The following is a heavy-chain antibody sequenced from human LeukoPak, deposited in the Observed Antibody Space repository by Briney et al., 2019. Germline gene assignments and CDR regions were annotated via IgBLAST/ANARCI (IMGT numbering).Heavy chain of an antibody. J-gene: IGHJ5*02. D-gene: IGHD3-3*01. CDR2: IYPGDSDT. V-gene: IGHV5-51*01. Sequence: ESLKISCKGSGYSFTSYWIGWVRQMPGKGLEWMGIIYPGDSDTRYSPSFQGQVTISADKSISTAYLQWSSLKASDAAMYYCARTYDFWSGYYVWFDPWGQGTLVTVSS. CDR3: ARTYDFWSGYYVWFDP. CDR1: GYSFTSYW.